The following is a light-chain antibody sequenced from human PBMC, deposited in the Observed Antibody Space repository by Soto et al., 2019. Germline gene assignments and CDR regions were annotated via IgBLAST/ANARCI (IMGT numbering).Light chain of an antibody. V-gene: IGLV1-40*01. CDR3: QSYDSSLSGGVV. Sequence: QSVLTQPPSVSGAPGQRVTISCTGTSSNIGAGYDVHWYQQLPGTAPKLLVYGDSNRPSGVPDRFSGSKSGTSASLAITGLQAEDEAHYYCQSYDSSLSGGVVFGGGTKLTVL. CDR1: SSNIGAGYD. J-gene: IGLJ2*01. CDR2: GDS.